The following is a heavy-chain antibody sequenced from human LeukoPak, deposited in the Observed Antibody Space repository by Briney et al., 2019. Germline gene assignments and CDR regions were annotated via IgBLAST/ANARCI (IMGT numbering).Heavy chain of an antibody. CDR1: GDSVSSNSAI. D-gene: IGHD3-10*01. CDR2: AYYRANSYI. Sequence: SQTLSLTCAISGDSVSSNSAIWNWIRQSPPRGLEWLGRAYYRANSYIEYATSVQSRIPIQPETPTNQFSLQLNSVTPEDTAVYYCARGAFGGLQHGMHVWRQGHTVPVS. CDR3: ARGAFGGLQHGMHV. V-gene: IGHV6-1*01. J-gene: IGHJ6*02.